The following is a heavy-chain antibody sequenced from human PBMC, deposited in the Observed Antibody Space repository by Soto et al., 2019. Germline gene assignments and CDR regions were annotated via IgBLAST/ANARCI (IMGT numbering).Heavy chain of an antibody. J-gene: IGHJ4*02. CDR3: AKSITIVGQDLGY. CDR1: GFTFSSYG. CDR2: IWYDGSNK. Sequence: QVQLVESGGGVVQPGRSLRLSCAASGFTFSSYGMHWVRQAPGKGLEWVAVIWYDGSNKYYADSVKGRFTISRDNSKNTLYLQMNSLRAEDTAVYYCAKSITIVGQDLGYWGQGTLVTVSS. V-gene: IGHV3-33*06. D-gene: IGHD3-3*01.